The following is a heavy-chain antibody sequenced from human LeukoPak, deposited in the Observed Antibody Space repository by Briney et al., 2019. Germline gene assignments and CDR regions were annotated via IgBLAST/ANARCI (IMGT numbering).Heavy chain of an antibody. CDR3: ARVLSGSWDWFDP. CDR2: INTDGSST. Sequence: GGSLRLSCAASGFTFSSYWMHWVRQAPGKGLVWVSRINTDGSSTIYADSVTGRFTISRDNAKNTVYLQMNSLRAEDTAVYYCARVLSGSWDWFDPWGQGTLVTVSS. CDR1: GFTFSSYW. J-gene: IGHJ5*02. V-gene: IGHV3-74*01. D-gene: IGHD3-22*01.